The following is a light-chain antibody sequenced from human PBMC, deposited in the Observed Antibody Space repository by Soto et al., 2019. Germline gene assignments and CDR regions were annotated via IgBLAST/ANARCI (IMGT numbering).Light chain of an antibody. V-gene: IGKV1-9*01. CDR3: QQLNINLV. Sequence: DIQLTQSPSFLSASVGDRVTITCRASQGFSRFLAGYQQKPGRAPKLLIYAASTLQSGVPSRFSGSGSETEFSLTISSLQPEDFATYYCQQLNINLVVGGGTKVEIK. CDR2: AAS. J-gene: IGKJ4*01. CDR1: QGFSRF.